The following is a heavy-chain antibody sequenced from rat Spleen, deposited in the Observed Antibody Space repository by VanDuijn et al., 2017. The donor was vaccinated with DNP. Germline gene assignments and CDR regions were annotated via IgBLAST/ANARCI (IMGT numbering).Heavy chain of an antibody. Sequence: QVQLKESGPGLVQPSQTLSLTCTVSGFSLTSYHVHWVRQPPGKGLEWMGRILSGGSTDYNSALKSRLSISRDTSKSQVFLKMNSVQTEDTAMYFCARWDTTARWGQGVMVTVSS. CDR3: ARWDTTAR. D-gene: IGHD1-6*01. J-gene: IGHJ2*01. CDR2: ILSGGST. CDR1: GFSLTSYH. V-gene: IGHV2-27*01.